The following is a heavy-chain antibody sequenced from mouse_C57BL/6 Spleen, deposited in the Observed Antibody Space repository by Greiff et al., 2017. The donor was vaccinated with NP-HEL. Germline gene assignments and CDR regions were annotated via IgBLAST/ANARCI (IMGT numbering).Heavy chain of an antibody. V-gene: IGHV1-15*01. Sequence: VQLQQSGAELVRPGASVTLSCKASGYTFTDYEMHWVKQTPVHGLEWIGAIDPETGGTAYNQKFKGKAILTADKSSSTAYMELRSLTSEDSAVYYCTRSLIDGNYVGVWFAYWGQGTLVTVSA. CDR1: GYTFTDYE. J-gene: IGHJ3*01. CDR3: TRSLIDGNYVGVWFAY. CDR2: IDPETGGT. D-gene: IGHD2-1*01.